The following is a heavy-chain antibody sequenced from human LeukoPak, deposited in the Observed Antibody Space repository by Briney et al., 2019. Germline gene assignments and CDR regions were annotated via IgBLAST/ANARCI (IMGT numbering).Heavy chain of an antibody. CDR3: AAPYYYYYYYGMDV. J-gene: IGHJ6*02. CDR1: GGTFSSYA. CDR2: IIPIFGTA. V-gene: IGHV1-69*01. D-gene: IGHD3-10*01. Sequence: SVKVSCKASGGTFSSYAISWVRQAPGQGLEWMGGIIPIFGTANYAQKFQGRVTITADESTSTAYMELSSLRSEDTAVYYCAAPYYYYYYYGMDVWGQGTTVTVSS.